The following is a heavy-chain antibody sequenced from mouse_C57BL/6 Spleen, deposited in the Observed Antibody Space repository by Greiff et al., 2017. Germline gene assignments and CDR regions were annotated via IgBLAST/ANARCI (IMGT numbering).Heavy chain of an antibody. J-gene: IGHJ1*03. V-gene: IGHV14-3*01. CDR2: IDPGNGNT. CDR1: GFNIKNAY. D-gene: IGHD2-1*01. CDR3: ARGNCTRGDLEF. Sequence: VQLQQSVAELVRPGASVKLSCTASGFNIKNAYMHWVKQRPEQGLEWIGRIDPGNGNTKYASKFQGKATITADTSSNTAYLQLSSLTSADTALYYGARGNCTRGDLEFGGTGTTVTVSS.